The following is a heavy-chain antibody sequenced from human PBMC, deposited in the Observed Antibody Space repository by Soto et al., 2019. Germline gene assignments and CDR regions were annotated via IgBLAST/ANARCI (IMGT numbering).Heavy chain of an antibody. CDR2: MNPNSGNT. D-gene: IGHD6-13*01. CDR1: GYTFTSYD. V-gene: IGHV1-8*01. J-gene: IGHJ6*02. Sequence: ASVKVSCKASGYTFTSYDINWVRQATGQGLEWMGWMNPNSGNTGYAQKFQGRVTMTRNTYISTAYMELSSLRSEDTAVYYCARGRYSSSWYKHYYYYGMDVWGQGTTVTVSS. CDR3: ARGRYSSSWYKHYYYYGMDV.